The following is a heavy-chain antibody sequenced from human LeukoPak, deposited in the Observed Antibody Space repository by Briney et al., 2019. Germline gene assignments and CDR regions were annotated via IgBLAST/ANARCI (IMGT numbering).Heavy chain of an antibody. CDR2: ISGSGGST. V-gene: IGHV3-23*01. CDR1: GFTFSSYA. D-gene: IGHD2-15*01. J-gene: IGHJ3*02. CDR3: AKLVVVVVASTRHDAFDI. Sequence: PGGSLRLSWAASGFTFSSYAMSWVRQAPGKGLEWVSAISGSGGSTYYADSVKGRFTISRDNSKNTLYLQMNSLRAEDTAVYYCAKLVVVVVASTRHDAFDIWGQGTMVTVSS.